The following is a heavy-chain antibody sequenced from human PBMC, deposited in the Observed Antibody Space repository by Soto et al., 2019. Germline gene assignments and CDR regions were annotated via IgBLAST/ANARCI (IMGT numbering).Heavy chain of an antibody. J-gene: IGHJ3*02. CDR3: ARGINDYYDGTGPSWDDAFDI. D-gene: IGHD3-22*01. CDR1: GGLLSSYA. CDR2: SIPTFGTT. V-gene: IGHV1-69*06. Sequence: QVQLVQSGAEVKRPGSSVKVSCKTSGGLLSSYAISWVRQAPGQGLEWMGGSIPTFGTTVYAQNFQGRVSITADRSTGTAYLELRGLRSQDTAVYYCARGINDYYDGTGPSWDDAFDIWGQGTMVTVSP.